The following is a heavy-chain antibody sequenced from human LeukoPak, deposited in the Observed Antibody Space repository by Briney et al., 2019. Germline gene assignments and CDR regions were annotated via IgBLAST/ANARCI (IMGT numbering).Heavy chain of an antibody. CDR2: IKQDGSEK. CDR1: GFTSSNYW. CDR3: ARDLLDIVVVPAAMRYYYYMDV. Sequence: GGSLRLSCAASGFTSSNYWMSWVRQAPGKGLEWVANIKQDGSEKYYVDSVKGRFTISRDNAKNSLYLQMNSLRAEDTAVYYCARDLLDIVVVPAAMRYYYYMDVWGKGTTVTVSS. J-gene: IGHJ6*03. V-gene: IGHV3-7*01. D-gene: IGHD2-2*03.